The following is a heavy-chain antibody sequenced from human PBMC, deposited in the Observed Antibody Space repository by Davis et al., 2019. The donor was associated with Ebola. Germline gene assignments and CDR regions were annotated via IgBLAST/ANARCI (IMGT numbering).Heavy chain of an antibody. Sequence: MPSETLSLTCTVSGGSISSSSYYWGWIRQPPGKGLEWIGSIYYSGSTYYNPSLKSRVTISVDRSKNQFSLKLSSVTAADTAVYYCAAGGGVSGMDVWGQGTTVTVSS. CDR1: GGSISSSSYY. CDR3: AAGGGVSGMDV. J-gene: IGHJ6*02. D-gene: IGHD1-26*01. CDR2: IYYSGST. V-gene: IGHV4-39*07.